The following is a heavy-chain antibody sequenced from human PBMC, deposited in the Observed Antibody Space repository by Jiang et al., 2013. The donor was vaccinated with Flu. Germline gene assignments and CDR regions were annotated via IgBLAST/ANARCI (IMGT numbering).Heavy chain of an antibody. D-gene: IGHD3-22*01. J-gene: IGHJ4*02. CDR2: ISYDGSNK. V-gene: IGHV3-30*18. Sequence: GRSLRLSCAASGFTFSSYGMHWVRQAPGKGLEWVAVISYDGSNKYYADSVKGRFTISRDNSKNTLYLQMNSLRAEDTAVYYCAKDGDYYYDSSGYYHLFDYWGQGTLVTVSS. CDR1: GFTFSSYG. CDR3: AKDGDYYYDSSGYYHLFDY.